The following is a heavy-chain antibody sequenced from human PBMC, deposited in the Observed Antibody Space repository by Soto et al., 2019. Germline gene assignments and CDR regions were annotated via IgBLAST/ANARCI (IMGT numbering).Heavy chain of an antibody. Sequence: KPSETLSLTCTVSGGSISSYYWSWIRQPPGKGLEWIGYIYYSGSTNYNPSLKSRVTISVDTSKNQFSLKLSSVTAADTAVYYCARLVRGVIMYFDYWGQGTLVTVSS. V-gene: IGHV4-59*01. CDR3: ARLVRGVIMYFDY. J-gene: IGHJ4*02. D-gene: IGHD3-10*02. CDR2: IYYSGST. CDR1: GGSISSYY.